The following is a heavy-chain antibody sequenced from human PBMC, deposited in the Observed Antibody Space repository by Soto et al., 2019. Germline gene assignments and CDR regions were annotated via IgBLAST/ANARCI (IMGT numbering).Heavy chain of an antibody. D-gene: IGHD4-17*01. CDR2: IFSNDEK. CDR1: GFSLSNARMG. V-gene: IGHV2-26*01. J-gene: IGHJ5*01. CDR3: ARIPGVLAGGRSYGDYNWFDT. Sequence: QVTLKASGPVLVKPTETLTLTCTVSGFSLSNARMGVSWIRQPPGKALEWLAHIFSNDEKSYSTSLKSRLTNSKDTSKSQVVLTMTNMDPVDTVTYYCARIPGVLAGGRSYGDYNWFDTWGHGTLVTVTS.